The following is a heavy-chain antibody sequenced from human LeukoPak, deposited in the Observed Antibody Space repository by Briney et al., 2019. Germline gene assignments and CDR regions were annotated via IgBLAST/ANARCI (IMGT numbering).Heavy chain of an antibody. CDR1: GYTFTSYG. Sequence: GASVKVSCKASGYTFTSYGISWVRQAPGQGLEWMGWISAYNGNTNYAQKLQGKVTMTTDTSTSTAYMELRSLRSDDTAVYYCARAASRWELDYFDYWGQGTLVTVSS. CDR3: ARAASRWELDYFDY. J-gene: IGHJ4*02. V-gene: IGHV1-18*01. CDR2: ISAYNGNT. D-gene: IGHD1-26*01.